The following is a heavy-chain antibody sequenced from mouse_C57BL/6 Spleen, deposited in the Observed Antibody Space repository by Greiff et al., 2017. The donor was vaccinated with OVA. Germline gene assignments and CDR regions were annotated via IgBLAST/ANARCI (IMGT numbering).Heavy chain of an antibody. CDR2: INYDGSST. Sequence: EVKLVESEGGLVQPGSSMKLSCTASGFTFSDYYMAWVRQVPEKGLEWVANINYDGSSTYYLDSLKSRFIFSRDNAKNTLYLQMSSLKSEDTATDDCARDNGDGSSPMDYWGQGTSVTVSS. J-gene: IGHJ4*01. V-gene: IGHV5-16*01. D-gene: IGHD1-1*01. CDR1: GFTFSDYY. CDR3: ARDNGDGSSPMDY.